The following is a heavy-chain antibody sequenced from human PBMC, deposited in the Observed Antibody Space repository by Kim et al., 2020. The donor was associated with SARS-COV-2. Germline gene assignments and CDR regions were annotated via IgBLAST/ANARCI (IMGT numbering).Heavy chain of an antibody. V-gene: IGHV4-4*02. CDR3: AREPTAASSGYDAFDI. CDR2: IYHSGST. D-gene: IGHD6-25*01. Sequence: SETLSLTCAVSGGSISSSNWWSWVRQPPGKGLEWIGEIYHSGSTNYNPSLKSRVTISVDKSKNQFSLKLSSVTAADTAVYYCAREPTAASSGYDAFDIWGQGTMVTVSS. J-gene: IGHJ3*02. CDR1: GGSISSSNW.